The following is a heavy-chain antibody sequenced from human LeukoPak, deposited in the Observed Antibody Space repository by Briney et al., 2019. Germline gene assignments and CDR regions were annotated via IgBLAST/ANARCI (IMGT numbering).Heavy chain of an antibody. D-gene: IGHD1-26*01. CDR3: AGPWDQVGFDP. Sequence: ASVKVSCMASGYTFTGYYLHWVRQAPGQGPEWMGWIYPKTGGTSYAQKFQGRVTMTRDTSISTAYMELIGLRSDDTAVYYCAGPWDQVGFDPWGQGTLVSVSS. V-gene: IGHV1-2*02. J-gene: IGHJ5*02. CDR1: GYTFTGYY. CDR2: IYPKTGGT.